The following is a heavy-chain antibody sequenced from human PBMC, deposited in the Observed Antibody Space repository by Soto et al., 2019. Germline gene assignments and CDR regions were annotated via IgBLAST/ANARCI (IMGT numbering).Heavy chain of an antibody. D-gene: IGHD6-13*01. J-gene: IGHJ6*02. V-gene: IGHV4-4*07. CDR1: GGSLSSYY. Sequence: SETLSLTCTVSGGSLSSYYWNWIRQPARKGLEWIGRIYISGSTNYNPSLKSRVTMSVDTSKNQFSLKLSSVTAADTAVYYCARDNQQPEEYYYGLDVWGQGTTVTVSS. CDR3: ARDNQQPEEYYYGLDV. CDR2: IYISGST.